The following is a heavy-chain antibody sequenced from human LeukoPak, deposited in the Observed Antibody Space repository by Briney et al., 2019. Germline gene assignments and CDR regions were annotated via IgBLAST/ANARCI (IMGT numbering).Heavy chain of an antibody. CDR1: GYRFTSYW. J-gene: IGHJ4*02. V-gene: IGHV5-51*01. D-gene: IGHD6-19*01. CDR3: TRAESSGWLD. Sequence: GESLKISCKGSGYRFTSYWIGWVRQIPGRGLEWMAVIYPADSDIRYSPSFQGQVTISADKSISTAYLQWNSLKTSDTAMYYCTRAESSGWLDWGQGTLVTVSS. CDR2: IYPADSDI.